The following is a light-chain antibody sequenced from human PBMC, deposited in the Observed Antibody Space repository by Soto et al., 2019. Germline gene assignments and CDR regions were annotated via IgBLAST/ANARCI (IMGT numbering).Light chain of an antibody. CDR3: QQSFSTLFT. J-gene: IGKJ3*01. Sequence: DIQMTQSPSSLSASVGDRVTITCRASQSISSYLNWYQQKPGKAPKLLIYGASSLQRGVPSRFSGSGSGTDFTLTISSLQPEDFATYYCQQSFSTLFTFGPGTKVDIK. CDR1: QSISSY. CDR2: GAS. V-gene: IGKV1-39*01.